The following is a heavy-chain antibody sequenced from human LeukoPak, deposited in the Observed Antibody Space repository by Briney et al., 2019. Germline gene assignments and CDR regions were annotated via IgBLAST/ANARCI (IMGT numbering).Heavy chain of an antibody. CDR2: IPSDESNK. V-gene: IGHV3-30*18. Sequence: GGSLRLSCVASGFTFRSYGIHWVRQAPGKGLEWVAVIPSDESNKSYADSVKGRFTISRDNSENTLYLQMNSLRPEDTAVYYCAKDLDIVAASGHYYGMDVWGQGTTVTVSS. D-gene: IGHD5-12*01. J-gene: IGHJ6*02. CDR1: GFTFRSYG. CDR3: AKDLDIVAASGHYYGMDV.